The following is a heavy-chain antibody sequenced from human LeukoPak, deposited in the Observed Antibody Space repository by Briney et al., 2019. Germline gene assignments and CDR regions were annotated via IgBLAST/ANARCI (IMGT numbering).Heavy chain of an antibody. CDR1: GYTFTGYY. Sequence: ASVKVSCKASGYTFTGYYMHWVRQAPGQGLEWMGWINPNSGGTNYAQKFQGRVTMTRDTSISTAYMELSRLRFDDTAVYYCAREWWEDIVVVPAAPGAFDIWGQGTMVTVSS. V-gene: IGHV1-2*02. J-gene: IGHJ3*02. CDR2: INPNSGGT. D-gene: IGHD2-2*01. CDR3: AREWWEDIVVVPAAPGAFDI.